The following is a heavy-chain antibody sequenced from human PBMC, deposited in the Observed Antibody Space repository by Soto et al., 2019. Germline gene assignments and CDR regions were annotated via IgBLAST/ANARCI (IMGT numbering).Heavy chain of an antibody. CDR1: GFTFSGHG. Sequence: QVQLVESGGGVVQPGRSLRLSCAASGFTFSGHGMHWVRQAPGKGLEWVAVIWHDGSIKHYADSVKGQFTISRDNSKNTLYVQINSLRDEDTAVYYCARDSNRDGDVLDYWGQGTLVTVSS. CDR2: IWHDGSIK. J-gene: IGHJ4*02. V-gene: IGHV3-33*01. D-gene: IGHD2-8*01. CDR3: ARDSNRDGDVLDY.